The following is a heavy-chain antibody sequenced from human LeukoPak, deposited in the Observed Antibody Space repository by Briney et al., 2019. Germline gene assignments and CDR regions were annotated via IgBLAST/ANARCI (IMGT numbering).Heavy chain of an antibody. CDR3: ARDDNYGIFVNVDY. Sequence: GGSLRLSCAASGFIFSSYGMSWVRQAPGKGLEWVSAISGSGVSTYYADSVKGRFTISRDNSKNTLYLQMDSLRAEDTAVYYCARDDNYGIFVNVDYWGQGTLITVSS. CDR1: GFIFSSYG. J-gene: IGHJ4*02. V-gene: IGHV3-23*01. D-gene: IGHD4-11*01. CDR2: ISGSGVST.